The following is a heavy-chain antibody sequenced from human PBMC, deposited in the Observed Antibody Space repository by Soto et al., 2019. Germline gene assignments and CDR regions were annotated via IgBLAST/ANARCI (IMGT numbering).Heavy chain of an antibody. Sequence: GGSLRLSCAASGFTFSSYGMHWVRQAPGKGLEWVAVIWYDGSNKYYADSVKGRFTISGDNSKNTLYLQMNSLRAEDTAVYYCARDGTGGYEIHIYYYGMDVWGQGTTVTVSS. J-gene: IGHJ6*02. D-gene: IGHD5-12*01. V-gene: IGHV3-33*01. CDR3: ARDGTGGYEIHIYYYGMDV. CDR1: GFTFSSYG. CDR2: IWYDGSNK.